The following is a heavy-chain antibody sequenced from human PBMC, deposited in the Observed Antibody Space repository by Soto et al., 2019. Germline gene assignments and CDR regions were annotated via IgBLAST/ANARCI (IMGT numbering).Heavy chain of an antibody. V-gene: IGHV4-30-4*01. CDR2: IYYSGST. Sequence: QVQLQESGPGLVKPSQTLSLTCTVPGGSISSGDYYWTWIRQPPGKGLEWIGYIYYSGSTNYNPXXXXXXXXXXXXXXXXXXXXXXXXXXXXXXXXXXXXXXESGYTIDFDLWGRGTLVTVSS. CDR1: GGSISSGDYY. D-gene: IGHD3-22*01. J-gene: IGHJ2*01. CDR3: XXXXESGYTIDFDL.